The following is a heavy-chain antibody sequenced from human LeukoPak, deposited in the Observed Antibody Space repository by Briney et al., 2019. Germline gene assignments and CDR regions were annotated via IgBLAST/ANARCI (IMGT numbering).Heavy chain of an antibody. J-gene: IGHJ6*03. D-gene: IGHD2-15*01. CDR3: ASVCSGGSCYSDYYYMDV. V-gene: IGHV4-39*07. CDR1: GGSISSSSYY. CDR2: IYYSGST. Sequence: SETLSLTCTVSGGSISSSSYYWGWIRQPPGKGLEWIGSIYYSGSTYYNPSLKSRVTISVDTSKNQFSLKLSSVTAADTAVYYCASVCSGGSCYSDYYYMDVWGKGTTVTVSS.